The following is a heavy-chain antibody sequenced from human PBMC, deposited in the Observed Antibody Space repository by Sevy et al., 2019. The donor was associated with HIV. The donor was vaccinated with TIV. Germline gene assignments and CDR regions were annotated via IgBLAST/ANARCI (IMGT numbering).Heavy chain of an antibody. D-gene: IGHD2-2*01. CDR1: GDSISSSSYY. CDR2: IYYSGST. Sequence: SETLSLTCTVSGDSISSSSYYWGWIRQPPGKGLEWIGCIYYSGSTYYNPSLKSRVTISVDTSKNQFSLKLSSVTAADTAVYYCARRGGGVVVLAATHPPRYYYYGMDVWGQGTTVTVSS. CDR3: ARRGGGVVVLAATHPPRYYYYGMDV. V-gene: IGHV4-39*01. J-gene: IGHJ6*02.